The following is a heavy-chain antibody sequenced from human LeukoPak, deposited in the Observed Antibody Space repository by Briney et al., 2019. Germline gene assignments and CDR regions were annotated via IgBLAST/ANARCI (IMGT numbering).Heavy chain of an antibody. Sequence: SETLSLTCTVSGGSISSYYWSWIRQPPGKGLEWIGYIYYSGSTNYNPSLKSRVTISVDTSKNQFSLKLSSVTAADTAVYYCAKRTAAAGTSWFDPWGQGTLVTVSS. V-gene: IGHV4-59*08. CDR1: GGSISSYY. J-gene: IGHJ5*02. D-gene: IGHD6-13*01. CDR2: IYYSGST. CDR3: AKRTAAAGTSWFDP.